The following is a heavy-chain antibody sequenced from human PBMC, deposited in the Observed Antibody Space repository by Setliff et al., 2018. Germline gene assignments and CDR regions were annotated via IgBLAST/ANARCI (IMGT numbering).Heavy chain of an antibody. CDR3: VKALLSTAGSSYYGMDV. CDR1: RFTFSNYW. D-gene: IGHD3-10*01. V-gene: IGHV3-7*01. CDR2: IKEDGSEK. J-gene: IGHJ6*02. Sequence: GGSLRLSCAASRFTFSNYWMSWVRQAPGKGLEWVANIKEDGSEKYYVDSVKGRFTISRDNAKNSLDLQMNSLRGEDTAVYYCVKALLSTAGSSYYGMDVWGQGTTVTVSS.